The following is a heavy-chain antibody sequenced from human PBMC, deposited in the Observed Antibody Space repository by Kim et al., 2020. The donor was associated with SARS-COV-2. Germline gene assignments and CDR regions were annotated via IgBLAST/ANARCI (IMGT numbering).Heavy chain of an antibody. Sequence: ESLKGRISISRDNIKNTLYLQMDALTPGDTAVYYCARDCGGDCSTADAFDVWGQGTTVTVSS. D-gene: IGHD2-21*01. J-gene: IGHJ3*01. V-gene: IGHV3-11*01. CDR3: ARDCGGDCSTADAFDV.